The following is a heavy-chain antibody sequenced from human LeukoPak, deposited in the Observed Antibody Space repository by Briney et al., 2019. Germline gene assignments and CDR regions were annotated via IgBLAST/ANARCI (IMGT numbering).Heavy chain of an antibody. D-gene: IGHD2-2*01. V-gene: IGHV1-69*13. CDR3: ARVTPRVVVPAAITAFDI. Sequence: GASVKVSCKASGGTFSSYAISWVRQAPGQGLEWMGGIIPIFGTANYAQKFQGRVTITADESTSTAYMELSSLRSEDTAVYYCARVTPRVVVPAAITAFDIWGQGTMVTVSS. CDR2: IIPIFGTA. CDR1: GGTFSSYA. J-gene: IGHJ3*02.